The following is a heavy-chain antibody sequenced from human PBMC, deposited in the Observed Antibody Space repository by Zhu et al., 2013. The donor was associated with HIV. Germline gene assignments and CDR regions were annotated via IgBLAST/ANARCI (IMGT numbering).Heavy chain of an antibody. CDR3: ARGSKVVVTAKIFDS. Sequence: QVQLVQSGAEVKKPGSSMKVSCKASGGAFSSYGMTWVRQAPGHALEWMGGIIPVTATRNYAQKFQGRVTITADESTNTVYMELTRLTSEDTAVYYCARGSKVVVTAKIFDSWGQGTLVTVSS. CDR2: IIPVTATR. D-gene: IGHD2-21*02. CDR1: GGAFSSYG. V-gene: IGHV1-69*01. J-gene: IGHJ4*02.